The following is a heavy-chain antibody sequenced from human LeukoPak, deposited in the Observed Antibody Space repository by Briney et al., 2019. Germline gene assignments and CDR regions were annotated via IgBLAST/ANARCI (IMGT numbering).Heavy chain of an antibody. CDR2: IGTASAT. Sequence: GGSLRLSCAASGFTFSSFNMHCVRQPTGQGLEWVSTIGTASATYYPGSVEGRFTISRDNAKNTLYLQMNSLIAGDTAVYYCARRPPRGKDYYMDVWGKGTTVTVSS. D-gene: IGHD1-1*01. J-gene: IGHJ6*03. CDR3: ARRPPRGKDYYMDV. CDR1: GFTFSSFN. V-gene: IGHV3-13*01.